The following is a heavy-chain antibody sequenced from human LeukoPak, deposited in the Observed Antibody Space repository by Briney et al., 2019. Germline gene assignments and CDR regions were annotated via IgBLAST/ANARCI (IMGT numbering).Heavy chain of an antibody. CDR1: GFTFSSYS. CDR2: ISSSRSYI. V-gene: IGHV3-21*04. J-gene: IGHJ4*02. D-gene: IGHD4-23*01. CDR3: ARGKNGNPPGFDY. Sequence: PGGSLRLSCAASGFTFSSYSMNWVRQAPGKGLEWVSSISSSRSYIYYADSVKGRFTISRDNAKNSLYLQMNSLRAEDTAVYYCARGKNGNPPGFDYWGQGTLVTVSS.